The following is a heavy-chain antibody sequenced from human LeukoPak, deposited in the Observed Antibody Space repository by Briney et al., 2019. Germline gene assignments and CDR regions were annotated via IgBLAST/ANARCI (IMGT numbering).Heavy chain of an antibody. D-gene: IGHD3-10*01. CDR3: ARDRTSGFFDY. J-gene: IGHJ4*02. Sequence: PGGSLRLSCAASGFTVSSNYMSWVRQAPGKGLEWVSVIYSGGSTYYADSVKGRFTISRHNYKDTLYLQMNSLRAEDTAVYYCARDRTSGFFDYWGQGTLVTVSS. V-gene: IGHV3-53*04. CDR1: GFTVSSNY. CDR2: IYSGGST.